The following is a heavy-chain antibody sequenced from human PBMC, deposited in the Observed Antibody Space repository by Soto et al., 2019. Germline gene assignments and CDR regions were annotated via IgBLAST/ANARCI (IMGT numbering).Heavy chain of an antibody. Sequence: SETLYLTCAVYGGSFSGYYWSWIRQPPGKGLEWIGEINHSGSTNYNPSLKSRVTISVDTSKNQFSLKLSSVTAADTAVYYCARKGSIGWFDPWGQGTLVTVSS. CDR3: ARKGSIGWFDP. CDR2: INHSGST. D-gene: IGHD3-22*01. CDR1: GGSFSGYY. J-gene: IGHJ5*02. V-gene: IGHV4-34*01.